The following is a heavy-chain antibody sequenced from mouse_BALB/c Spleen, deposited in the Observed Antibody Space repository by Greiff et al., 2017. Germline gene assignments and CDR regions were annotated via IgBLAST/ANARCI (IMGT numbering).Heavy chain of an antibody. CDR1: GYSITSDYA. J-gene: IGHJ3*01. CDR2: ISYSGST. D-gene: IGHD1-2*01. V-gene: IGHV3-2*02. Sequence: VQLKESGPGLVKPSQSLSLTCTVTGYSITSDYAWNWIRQFPGNKLEWMGYISYSGSTSYNPSLKSRISITRDTSKNQFFLQLNSVTTEDTATYYCARYGDWFAYWGQGTLVTVSA. CDR3: ARYGDWFAY.